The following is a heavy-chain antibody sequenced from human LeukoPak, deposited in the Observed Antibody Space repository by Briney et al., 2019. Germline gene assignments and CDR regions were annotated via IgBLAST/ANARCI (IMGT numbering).Heavy chain of an antibody. D-gene: IGHD5-12*01. Sequence: ASVKVSCKASGYTFNRYGITWVRQAPGQGLEWMGWIRGYNGNTNYAQKLQSRVTMTTDTSTSTAYMELRSLRSDDTAMYYCAGDYGYGVTVMISDDYWGQGTLVTVSS. J-gene: IGHJ4*02. V-gene: IGHV1-18*01. CDR1: GYTFNRYG. CDR3: AGDYGYGVTVMISDDY. CDR2: IRGYNGNT.